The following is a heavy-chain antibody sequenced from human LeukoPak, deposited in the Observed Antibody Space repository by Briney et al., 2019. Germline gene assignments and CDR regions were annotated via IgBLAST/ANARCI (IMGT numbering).Heavy chain of an antibody. V-gene: IGHV1-69*13. CDR3: ARDIKETVGATHFDY. D-gene: IGHD1-26*01. J-gene: IGHJ4*02. CDR2: IIPIFGTA. CDR1: GGTFSSYA. Sequence: GASVKVSCKASGGTFSSYAISWVRQAPGQGLEWMGGIIPIFGTANYAQKFQGRVTITADESTSTAYMELSSLRSEDTAVYYCARDIKETVGATHFDYWGQGTLVTVSS.